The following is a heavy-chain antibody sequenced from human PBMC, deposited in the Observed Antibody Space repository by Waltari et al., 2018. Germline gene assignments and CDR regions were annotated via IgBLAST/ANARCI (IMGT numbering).Heavy chain of an antibody. CDR1: GYSSSDSF. D-gene: IGHD5-18*01. Sequence: QVQLVQSGAEVKKPGASVQVACKASGYSSSDSFIHWVRQAPGQGLEFMGWIDPDAGGTNYPQRFQGRVAMTSDASISTVYMELSGLRSDDTAVYYCARDFSYGSVDYWGQGTLVTVSS. J-gene: IGHJ4*02. V-gene: IGHV1-2*02. CDR2: IDPDAGGT. CDR3: ARDFSYGSVDY.